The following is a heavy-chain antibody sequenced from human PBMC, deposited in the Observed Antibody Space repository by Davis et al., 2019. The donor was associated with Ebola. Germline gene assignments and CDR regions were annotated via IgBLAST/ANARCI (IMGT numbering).Heavy chain of an antibody. Sequence: GESLKISCAASGFIFRDYYMSWIRQAPGKGLEWVSAISGSGGSTYYADSVKGRFTISRDNSKNMLYLQMNSLRAEDTAVYYCAKISGDYVADFDYWGHGTLVTVSS. D-gene: IGHD4-17*01. CDR3: AKISGDYVADFDY. J-gene: IGHJ4*01. CDR1: GFIFRDYY. V-gene: IGHV3-23*01. CDR2: ISGSGGST.